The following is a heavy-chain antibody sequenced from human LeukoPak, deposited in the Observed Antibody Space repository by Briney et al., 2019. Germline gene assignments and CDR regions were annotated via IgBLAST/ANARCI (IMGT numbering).Heavy chain of an antibody. D-gene: IGHD6-13*01. CDR1: GGSISSSSYY. CDR2: INHSGST. CDR3: ARGRSSSWYGPGSHWFDP. Sequence: PSETLSLTCTVSGGSISSSSYYWGWIRQPPGKGLEWIGEINHSGSTNYNPSLKSRVTISVDTSKNQFSLKLSSVTAADTAVYYCARGRSSSWYGPGSHWFDPWGQGTLVTVSS. J-gene: IGHJ5*02. V-gene: IGHV4-39*07.